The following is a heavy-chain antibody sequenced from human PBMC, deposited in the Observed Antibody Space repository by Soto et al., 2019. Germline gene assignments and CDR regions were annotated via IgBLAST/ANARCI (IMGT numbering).Heavy chain of an antibody. CDR2: ISSSYYI. CDR3: ARGDVVVLTATSNFDY. Sequence: EVQLVESGGGLVKPGGSLRLSCAASGFTFSSYTMNWVRQAPGKGLEWVASISSSYYIKYADSVKGRFTISRDNAKNSLYLQMNSLRAEDTAVYYCARGDVVVLTATSNFDYWGQGTLVTVSS. J-gene: IGHJ4*02. V-gene: IGHV3-21*01. D-gene: IGHD2-21*02. CDR1: GFTFSSYT.